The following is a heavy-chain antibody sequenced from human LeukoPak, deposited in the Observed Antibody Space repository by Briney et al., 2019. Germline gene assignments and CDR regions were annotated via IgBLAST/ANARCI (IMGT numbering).Heavy chain of an antibody. CDR2: ISSSGSTI. CDR1: GFTFSVHG. CDR3: AELGITMIGGV. V-gene: IGHV3-48*03. Sequence: GGTLRLSCAASGFTFSVHGINWVRQAPGKGLEWVSYISSSGSTIYYADSVKGRFTISRDNAKNSLYLQMNSLRAEDTAVYYCAELGITMIGGVWGKGTTVTISS. J-gene: IGHJ6*04. D-gene: IGHD3-10*02.